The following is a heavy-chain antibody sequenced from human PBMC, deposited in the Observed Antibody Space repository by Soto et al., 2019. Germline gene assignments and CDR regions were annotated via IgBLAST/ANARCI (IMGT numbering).Heavy chain of an antibody. D-gene: IGHD2-2*01. V-gene: IGHV4-30-2*01. J-gene: IGHJ5*02. CDR3: ARVPDR. Sequence: PSDTLSLTCAVSGVSISSGGYSWSWIRQPPGKGLEWIGYIYHIGSTYYNPSLKSRVTISVDRSKNQFSLKLSSVTAADTAVYYCARVPDRWGQGTLVTVS. CDR2: IYHIGST. CDR1: GVSISSGGYS.